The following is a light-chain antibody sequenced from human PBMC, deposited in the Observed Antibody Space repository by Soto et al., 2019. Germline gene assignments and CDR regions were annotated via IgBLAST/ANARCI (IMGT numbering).Light chain of an antibody. J-gene: IGLJ1*01. CDR3: SSSTTSSPLV. Sequence: QSALTQPASVSGSPGQSITISCTGTSSDVGAYNYVSWYQQHPGKVPKLMIYEVSNRPSGVSSRFSGSKSGSTASLTISGLQAEDEGDYYCSSSTTSSPLVFGTGTKVTVL. CDR1: SSDVGAYNY. CDR2: EVS. V-gene: IGLV2-14*01.